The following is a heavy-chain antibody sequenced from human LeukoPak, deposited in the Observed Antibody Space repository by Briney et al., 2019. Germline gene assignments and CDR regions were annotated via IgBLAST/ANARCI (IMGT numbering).Heavy chain of an antibody. J-gene: IGHJ4*02. D-gene: IGHD6-19*01. V-gene: IGHV3-30*02. CDR1: GFTLSSFG. CDR2: IRNDGSQE. Sequence: GGFLRLSCATSGFTLSSFGMHWVRQVPGKGLEWVAFIRNDGSQEFYADSVKGRFTISRDNSKNTLYLQMNSLRAEDTAVYDCAKSIAVAGSPDCFDYWGQGTLVTVSS. CDR3: AKSIAVAGSPDCFDY.